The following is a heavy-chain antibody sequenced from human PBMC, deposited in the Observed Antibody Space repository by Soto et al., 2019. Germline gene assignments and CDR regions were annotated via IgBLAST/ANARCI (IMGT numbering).Heavy chain of an antibody. CDR2: SSAGGGNT. Sequence: EVHLLESGGGLVQPGGSLRLSCAASGFSFNIYAMKWVRQAPGKGLECVSASSAGGGNTYYADSVKGRFTISRDNSKNTLYLQMNSLRADDTAVYYCAKAPTYDYYYYMDVWGKGTTVTVSS. CDR1: GFSFNIYA. CDR3: AKAPTYDYYYYMDV. J-gene: IGHJ6*03. V-gene: IGHV3-23*01.